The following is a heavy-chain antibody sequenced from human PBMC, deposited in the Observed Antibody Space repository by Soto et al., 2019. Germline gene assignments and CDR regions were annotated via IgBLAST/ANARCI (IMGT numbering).Heavy chain of an antibody. Sequence: PGGSLRLSCAASGFTFSSYSMNWVRQAPEKGLEWVSVVYRSGDTNYADSVKGRFTISRDTSKNTVYLHMNSLRADDTAVYYCAREAVFGLTMHYYHYMDVWGKGTTVTVSS. J-gene: IGHJ6*03. D-gene: IGHD3-3*01. CDR3: AREAVFGLTMHYYHYMDV. CDR1: GFTFSSYS. V-gene: IGHV3-66*01. CDR2: VYRSGDT.